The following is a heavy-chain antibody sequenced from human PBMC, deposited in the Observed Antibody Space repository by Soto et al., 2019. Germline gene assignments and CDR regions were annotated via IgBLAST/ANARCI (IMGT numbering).Heavy chain of an antibody. CDR1: GGTFSSYA. D-gene: IGHD1-26*01. V-gene: IGHV1-69*01. CDR3: ARDGSGGSNGSAP. CDR2: IIPIFGTA. J-gene: IGHJ5*02. Sequence: QVQLVQSGAEVKKPGSSVKVSCKASGGTFSSYAISWVRQAPGQGLEWMGGIIPIFGTANYAQKFQGRVTFTGDEPTRTAYRGRGSLNFEDPALNNLARDGSGGSNGSAPGGQGTLVTVSS.